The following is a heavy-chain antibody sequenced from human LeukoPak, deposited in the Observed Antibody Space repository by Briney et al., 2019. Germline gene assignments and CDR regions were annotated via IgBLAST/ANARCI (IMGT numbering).Heavy chain of an antibody. D-gene: IGHD5-12*01. J-gene: IGHJ6*03. CDR3: ARLKGVATIWDYYYYMDV. CDR2: INHSGST. Sequence: SETLSLTCTVSGPSISSTIYYWSWIRQPPGKGLEWIGEINHSGSTNYNPSLKSRVTISVDTSKNQFSLKLSSVTAADTAVYYCARLKGVATIWDYYYYMDVWGKGTTVTISS. V-gene: IGHV4-39*07. CDR1: GPSISSTIYY.